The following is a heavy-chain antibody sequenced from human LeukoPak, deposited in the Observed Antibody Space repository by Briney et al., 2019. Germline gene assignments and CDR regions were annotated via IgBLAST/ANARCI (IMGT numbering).Heavy chain of an antibody. CDR2: INQDGTEK. Sequence: GGSLRLSCVASGFTFSSHWMSWVRQAPGKGLEWVANINQDGTEKDYVDSVKGRFTISRDNAKNSLYLQIHSLRAEDTAVYYCARDGVARGIYFDYWGQGTLVTVSS. CDR1: GFTFSSHW. J-gene: IGHJ4*02. V-gene: IGHV3-7*04. D-gene: IGHD1-26*01. CDR3: ARDGVARGIYFDY.